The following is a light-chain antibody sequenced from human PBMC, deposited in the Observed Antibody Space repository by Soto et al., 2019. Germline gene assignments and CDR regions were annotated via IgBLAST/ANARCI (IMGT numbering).Light chain of an antibody. V-gene: IGKV1-27*01. Sequence: DIQMTQSPSSLSASVGDRVTINCRASQGISNYLAWYQQKPGKVPKLLIYAASNLQSGVPSRFSGSGFGTDFTLTFSSLQPEDVATYYCQKYNSADTWTFGQGTKVDIK. J-gene: IGKJ1*01. CDR3: QKYNSADTWT. CDR2: AAS. CDR1: QGISNY.